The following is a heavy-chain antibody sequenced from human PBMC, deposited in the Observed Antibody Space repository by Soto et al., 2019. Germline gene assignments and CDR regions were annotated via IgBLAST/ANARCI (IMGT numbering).Heavy chain of an antibody. CDR3: AAAGTGNYYGMDV. CDR1: GFTFTSSA. D-gene: IGHD3-10*01. J-gene: IGHJ6*02. Sequence: SVKVSCKASGFTFTSSAVQWVRQARGQRLEWIGWIVVGSGNTNYAQKFQERVTITRDMSTSTAYMELSSLRSEDTAVYYCAAAGTGNYYGMDVWGRGTTVTVSS. CDR2: IVVGSGNT. V-gene: IGHV1-58*01.